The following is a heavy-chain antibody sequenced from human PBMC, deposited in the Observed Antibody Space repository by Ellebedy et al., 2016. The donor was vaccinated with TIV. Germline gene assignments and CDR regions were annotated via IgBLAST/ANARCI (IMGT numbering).Heavy chain of an antibody. CDR3: GRDHPDPYGGGWYGLDH. CDR2: TDSGGTYI. D-gene: IGHD6-19*01. V-gene: IGHV3-74*01. J-gene: IGHJ4*02. CDR1: GYSFSDYW. Sequence: GESLKISCAAPGYSFSDYWMHWVRQAPGKGLEWVSRTDSGGTYIGYADSVKGRFTISRDNAKNMLYLQMDSLRAEDTAIYYCGRDHPDPYGGGWYGLDHWGQGILVTVSS.